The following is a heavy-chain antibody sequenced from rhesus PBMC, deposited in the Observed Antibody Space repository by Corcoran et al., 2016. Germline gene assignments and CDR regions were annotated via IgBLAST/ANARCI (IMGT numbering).Heavy chain of an antibody. D-gene: IGHD3-16*01. J-gene: IGHJ4*01. CDR2: MSGRGDYT. CDR3: ARLYYYSGLGSGDY. Sequence: QLQLQESGPGLVKPSENLSLTCAVSGDSISSYYWSWIRQPPGKGLEWIGRMSGRGDYTDYNPSLKSRVTISKDTSKNQFSLKLSSVTAADTAVYYCARLYYYSGLGSGDYWGQGVLVTVSS. CDR1: GDSISSYY. V-gene: IGHV4-173*01.